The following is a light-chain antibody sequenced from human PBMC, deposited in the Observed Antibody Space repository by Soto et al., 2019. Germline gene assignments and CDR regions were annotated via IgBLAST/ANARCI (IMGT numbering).Light chain of an antibody. V-gene: IGLV2-14*01. Sequence: QSALTQPASVSGSPGQSITISCTGTSSDVGDYNYVSWYQQHPGKAPKLVIYDVSNRPSGFSNRFSGSKSGNTASLTISGLQAGDEADYYCSSYSSRSTVVFGGGTQLTIL. J-gene: IGLJ7*01. CDR1: SSDVGDYNY. CDR2: DVS. CDR3: SSYSSRSTVV.